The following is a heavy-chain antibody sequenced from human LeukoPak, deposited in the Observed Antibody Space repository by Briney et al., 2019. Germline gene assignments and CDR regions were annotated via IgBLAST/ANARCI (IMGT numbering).Heavy chain of an antibody. Sequence: GGSLRLSCAASGFTFSSYWMSWVRQAPGKGLEWVANIKQDGSEKYYVDSVKGRFTISRDNAKNSLYLQMNSLRAEDTAVYYRARHPEYCSSTSCYHFDYWGQGTLVTVSS. CDR3: ARHPEYCSSTSCYHFDY. D-gene: IGHD2-2*01. V-gene: IGHV3-7*03. CDR2: IKQDGSEK. J-gene: IGHJ4*02. CDR1: GFTFSSYW.